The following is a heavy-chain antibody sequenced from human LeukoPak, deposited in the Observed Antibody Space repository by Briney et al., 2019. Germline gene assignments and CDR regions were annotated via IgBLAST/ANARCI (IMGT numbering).Heavy chain of an antibody. Sequence: GGSLRLSCAASGFTFSGSWMTWVRQAPGKGLELVANIKQDGSEKFYVDSLKGRFTISRDNAKNSLYLQVNSLRAEDTAVYYCARDHHLGAPAEDIWGQGTMVTVSS. CDR3: ARDHHLGAPAEDI. CDR1: GFTFSGSW. V-gene: IGHV3-7*01. CDR2: IKQDGSEK. D-gene: IGHD6-6*01. J-gene: IGHJ3*02.